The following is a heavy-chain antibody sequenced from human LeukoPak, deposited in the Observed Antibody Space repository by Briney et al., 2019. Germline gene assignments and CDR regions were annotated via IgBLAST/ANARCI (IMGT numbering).Heavy chain of an antibody. D-gene: IGHD5-18*01. V-gene: IGHV1-69*05. Sequence: AASVKVSCKASGGTFSGYAISWVRQAPGQGLEWMGGIIPIFGTANYAQEFQGRVTITTDESTSTAYMELSSLRSEDTAVYYCAHTSTESGDYYYYYMDVWGKGTTVTVSS. J-gene: IGHJ6*03. CDR3: AHTSTESGDYYYYYMDV. CDR2: IIPIFGTA. CDR1: GGTFSGYA.